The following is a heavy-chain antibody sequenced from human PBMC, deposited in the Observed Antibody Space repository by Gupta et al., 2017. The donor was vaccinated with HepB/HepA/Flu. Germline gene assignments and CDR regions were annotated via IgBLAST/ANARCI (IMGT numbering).Heavy chain of an antibody. CDR1: GFPSSSYA. CDR2: ISYDGSNK. Sequence: QVQLVESGGGVVQPGRSLRLSCAASGFPSSSYAMHWVRQAPGKGLEWVAVISYDGSNKYYADSVKGRFTISRDNSKNTLYLQMNSLRAEDTAVYYCARDMSITGTTYFDYWGQGTLVTVSS. J-gene: IGHJ4*02. V-gene: IGHV3-30-3*01. D-gene: IGHD1-7*01. CDR3: ARDMSITGTTYFDY.